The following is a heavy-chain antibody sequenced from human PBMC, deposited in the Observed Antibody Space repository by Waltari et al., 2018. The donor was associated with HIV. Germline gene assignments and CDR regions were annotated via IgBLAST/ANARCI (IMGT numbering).Heavy chain of an antibody. J-gene: IGHJ4*02. V-gene: IGHV4-31*03. CDR2: VYFSGAT. CDR1: GVSISAGGYY. CDR3: ASDAGGSRDPHGGLVL. Sequence: QVQLQESGPGLVNPSQTLSLSCSVSGVSISAGGYYWRWVRQHPGKGLGWIGFVYFSGATYYNPSLNSRVTISLDRSKNQVLLNLYSVTAADTAIYYCASDAGGSRDPHGGLVLWGRGTLVTVSS. D-gene: IGHD4-17*01.